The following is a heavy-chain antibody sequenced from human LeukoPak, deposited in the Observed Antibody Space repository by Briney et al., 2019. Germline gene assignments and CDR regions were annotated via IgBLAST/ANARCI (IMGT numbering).Heavy chain of an antibody. D-gene: IGHD5-12*01. J-gene: IGHJ6*02. V-gene: IGHV3-33*01. Sequence: HPGGSLRLSCAASGFTFSSYGMHWVRQAPGKGLEWVAVIWYDGSNKYYADSVKGRFTISRDNSKNTLYLQMNSLRAEDTAVYYCAVDIGDADYYYGMDVWGQGATVTVSS. CDR1: GFTFSSYG. CDR3: AVDIGDADYYYGMDV. CDR2: IWYDGSNK.